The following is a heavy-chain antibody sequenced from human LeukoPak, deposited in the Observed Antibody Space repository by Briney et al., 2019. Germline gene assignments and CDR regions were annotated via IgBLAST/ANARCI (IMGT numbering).Heavy chain of an antibody. J-gene: IGHJ3*02. CDR2: TYYRSKWYN. CDR1: GDSVSSNSAA. V-gene: IGHV6-1*01. D-gene: IGHD3-9*01. Sequence: SQTLPLTCAISGDSVSSNSAAWNWIRPSPSRGLEWLGRTYYRSKWYNDFAVSVKSRITINPDTSKNQFSLQLNSVTPEDTAVYYCARGDYDIVTGYRLDIWGQGTMVTVSS. CDR3: ARGDYDIVTGYRLDI.